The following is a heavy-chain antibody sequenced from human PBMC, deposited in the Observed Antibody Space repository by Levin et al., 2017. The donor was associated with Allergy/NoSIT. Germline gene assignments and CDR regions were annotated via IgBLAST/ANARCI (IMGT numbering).Heavy chain of an antibody. CDR1: GGSISDDSYY. Sequence: GSLRLSCTVSGGSISDDSYYWAWVRQPPGKGLEWVGSIYYDGSAYYNPSLKTRLTISVDTSKNQFSLRVNSVIAADTAVYDGAGGPNSPYYYHYGLDVWGPGTTVTVSS. J-gene: IGHJ6*02. D-gene: IGHD2/OR15-2a*01. V-gene: IGHV4-39*07. CDR3: AGGPNSPYYYHYGLDV. CDR2: IYYDGSA.